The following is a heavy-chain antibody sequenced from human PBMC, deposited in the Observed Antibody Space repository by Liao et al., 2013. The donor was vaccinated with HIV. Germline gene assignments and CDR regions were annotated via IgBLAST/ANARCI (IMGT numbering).Heavy chain of an antibody. J-gene: IGHJ3*01. CDR3: ARAVSSDNYHDAFDF. CDR2: FYHSGTT. CDR1: GGSISSGSYY. D-gene: IGHD6-19*01. V-gene: IGHV4-30-2*01. Sequence: QVQLQESGPGLVKPSQTLSLTCSVSGGSISSGSYYWSWIRQTPGKGLEWIGYFYHSGTTYYNPSLKSRVTISVDRSRNQFSLRLSSMTAADTAVYFCARAVSSDNYHDAFDFWGQGTMVTVSS.